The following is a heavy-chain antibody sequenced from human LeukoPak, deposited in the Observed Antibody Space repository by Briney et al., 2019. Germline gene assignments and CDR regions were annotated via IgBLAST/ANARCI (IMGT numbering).Heavy chain of an antibody. Sequence: GGSLRLSCAASGFTFSSYWMHWVRQAPGKGLVWVSRINSDGSSTSYADSVKGRFTISRDNAKNTLYLQMNSLRADDTAVYYCARSMYCGGDCYYYFDYWGQGTLVTVAS. CDR1: GFTFSSYW. CDR3: ARSMYCGGDCYYYFDY. CDR2: INSDGSST. J-gene: IGHJ4*02. V-gene: IGHV3-74*01. D-gene: IGHD2-21*02.